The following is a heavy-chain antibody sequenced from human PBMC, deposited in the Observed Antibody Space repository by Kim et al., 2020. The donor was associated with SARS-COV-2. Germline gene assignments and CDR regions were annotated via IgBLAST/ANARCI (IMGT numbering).Heavy chain of an antibody. J-gene: IGHJ6*02. Sequence: SETLSLTCTVSGGSISSYYWSWIRQPPGKGLEWIGYIYYSGSTNYNPSLKSRVTISVDTSKNQFSLKLSSVTAADTAVYYCARFKWGYYGMDVWGQGTTVTVSS. V-gene: IGHV4-59*01. CDR2: IYYSGST. CDR3: ARFKWGYYGMDV. CDR1: GGSISSYY. D-gene: IGHD7-27*01.